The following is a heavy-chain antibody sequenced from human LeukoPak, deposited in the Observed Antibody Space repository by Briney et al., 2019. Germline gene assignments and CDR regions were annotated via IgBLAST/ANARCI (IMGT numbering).Heavy chain of an antibody. Sequence: GGSLRLSCAAPGFNFNIYDMTWARQAPGKGLEWVSTITGRSDKTYYTDSVKGRFVTSRDNSKDTLYLQMNSLRAEDTALYYCSKGGWLDDLGQGALVTVSS. CDR1: GFNFNIYD. CDR2: ITGRSDKT. J-gene: IGHJ4*02. V-gene: IGHV3-23*01. CDR3: SKGGWLDD. D-gene: IGHD6-19*01.